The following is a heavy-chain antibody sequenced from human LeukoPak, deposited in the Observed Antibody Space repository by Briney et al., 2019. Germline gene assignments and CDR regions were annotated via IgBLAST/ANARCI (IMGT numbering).Heavy chain of an antibody. J-gene: IGHJ4*02. D-gene: IGHD1-1*01. V-gene: IGHV3-7*03. Sequence: GGSLRLSCAASGFTFTSYWMSWVRQAPGKGLEWVANIKHDGKETYYVDSVKGRFTISRDNSKNTLYLQVNSLRAEDTAVYYCAKENVATTGPFDYWGQGTLVTVSS. CDR2: IKHDGKET. CDR3: AKENVATTGPFDY. CDR1: GFTFTSYW.